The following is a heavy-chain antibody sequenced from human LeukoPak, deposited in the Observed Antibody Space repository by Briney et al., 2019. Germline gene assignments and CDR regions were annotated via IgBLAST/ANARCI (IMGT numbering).Heavy chain of an antibody. D-gene: IGHD6-19*01. J-gene: IGHJ4*02. CDR3: ATRGVESGWYYFDY. CDR1: GFTFSSYA. V-gene: IGHV3-30*04. CDR2: ISYDGSNK. Sequence: GGSLRLSCAASGFTFSSYAMHWVRQAPGKGLEWVTVISYDGSNKYYADSVKGRFTISRDNSKNTLYLQMNSLRAEDTAVYYCATRGVESGWYYFDYWGQGTLVTVSS.